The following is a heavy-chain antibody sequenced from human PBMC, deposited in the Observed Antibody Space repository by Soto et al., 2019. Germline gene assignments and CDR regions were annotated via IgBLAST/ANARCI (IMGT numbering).Heavy chain of an antibody. CDR1: GGSISSGGYY. Sequence: PSETLSLTCTVSGGSISSGGYYWSWIRQHPGKGLEWIGYIYYSGSTNYNPSLKSRVTISVDTSKNQFSLKLSPVTAADTAVYYCARGGSGSYSSEYFQHWGQGTLVTVSS. V-gene: IGHV4-61*08. CDR2: IYYSGST. D-gene: IGHD1-26*01. J-gene: IGHJ1*01. CDR3: ARGGSGSYSSEYFQH.